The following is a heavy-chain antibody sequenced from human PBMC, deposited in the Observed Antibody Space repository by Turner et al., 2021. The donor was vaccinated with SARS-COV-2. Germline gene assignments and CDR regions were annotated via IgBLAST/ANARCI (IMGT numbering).Heavy chain of an antibody. J-gene: IGHJ5*02. CDR3: AREAAAGNFHGWFDP. D-gene: IGHD6-13*01. CDR2: ISYDGSNK. CDR1: GFTFSSYG. Sequence: QVQLVESGGGVVQPGRSLRLSCAASGFTFSSYGMHWVRQAPGKGLEWVAVISYDGSNKYYADSVKGRFTISRDNSKNTLYLQMNSLRVEDTAVYSCAREAAAGNFHGWFDPWGQGTLVTVSS. V-gene: IGHV3-30*03.